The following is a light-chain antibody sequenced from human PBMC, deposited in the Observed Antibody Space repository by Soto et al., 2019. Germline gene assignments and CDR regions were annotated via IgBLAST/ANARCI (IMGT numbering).Light chain of an antibody. J-gene: IGKJ2*01. CDR2: GVS. CDR3: QQYDSWPYT. CDR1: QSVTSN. V-gene: IGKV3-15*01. Sequence: ELLLTQSPATLSVSPGERATLSCRASQSVTSNVAWYQQIPGRAPRLLLHGVSTRATGIPARFSGSGSGKRFTITISSLHSEDYSGDCCQQYDSWPYTFGQGTKLEIK.